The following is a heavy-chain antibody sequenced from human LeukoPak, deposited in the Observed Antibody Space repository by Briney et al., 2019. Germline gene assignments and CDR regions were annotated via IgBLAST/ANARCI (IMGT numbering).Heavy chain of an antibody. J-gene: IGHJ4*02. V-gene: IGHV3-30*04. CDR2: ISHDGSKE. D-gene: IGHD3-22*01. CDR1: GFTFSSHA. CDR3: ARDRGYFLDTSTSWIHDY. Sequence: GGSLRLSCEASGFTFSSHAMHWVRQTPGKGLEWVAVISHDGSKEYYRDSVEGRFTIPRDKSTSTLYLQMNSLRREDTAVYYCARDRGYFLDTSTSWIHDYWGQGTLVIVSS.